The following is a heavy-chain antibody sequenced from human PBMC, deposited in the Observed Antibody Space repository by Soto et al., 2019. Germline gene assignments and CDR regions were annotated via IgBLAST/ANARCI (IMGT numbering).Heavy chain of an antibody. Sequence: RASVKVSCKASGGTFDSYAISWVRQAPGQGLEWMGGVIPMFLKSNYAQKFQGRVTITADKSTNTVYMEMNSLKSEDTAAYYCVRGGGEMANPPPYLYWGQGTQVTVSS. CDR1: GGTFDSYA. D-gene: IGHD3-16*01. CDR3: VRGGGEMANPPPYLY. CDR2: VIPMFLKS. J-gene: IGHJ4*02. V-gene: IGHV1-69*06.